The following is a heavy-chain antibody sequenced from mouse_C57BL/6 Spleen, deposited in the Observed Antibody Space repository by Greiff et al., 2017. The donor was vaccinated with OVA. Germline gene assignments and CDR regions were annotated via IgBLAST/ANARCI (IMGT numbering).Heavy chain of an antibody. D-gene: IGHD1-1*01. CDR2: ISSGSSTI. V-gene: IGHV5-17*01. CDR1: GFTFSDYG. CDR3: ASGIYYYGSSYFDY. Sequence: DVMLVESGGGLVKPGGSLKLSCAASGFTFSDYGMHWVRQAPEKGLEWVAYISSGSSTIYYADTVKGRFTISRDNAKNTLFLQMTSLRSEDTAMYYCASGIYYYGSSYFDYWGQGTTLTVSS. J-gene: IGHJ2*01.